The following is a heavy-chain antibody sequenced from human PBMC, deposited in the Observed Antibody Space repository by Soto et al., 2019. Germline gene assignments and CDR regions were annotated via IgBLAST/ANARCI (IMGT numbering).Heavy chain of an antibody. V-gene: IGHV3-66*01. D-gene: IGHD1-1*01. Sequence: GGSLRLSCAASGFSVSSKYMSWLRQAPGKGLEWLSVMSSGGSTYYADSVKGRFTIARDNARNSLFLQMDTLRAEDTAVYYCARVVSGTLNGYMDVWGKGTTVTVSS. CDR2: MSSGGST. CDR1: GFSVSSKY. J-gene: IGHJ6*03. CDR3: ARVVSGTLNGYMDV.